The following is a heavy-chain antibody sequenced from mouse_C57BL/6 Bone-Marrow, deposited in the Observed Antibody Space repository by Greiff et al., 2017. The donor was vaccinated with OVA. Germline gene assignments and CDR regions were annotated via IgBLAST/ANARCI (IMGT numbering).Heavy chain of an antibody. CDR2: IYPGSGST. Sequence: QVQLQQPGAELVKPGASVKMSCKASGYTFTSYWITWVKQWPGQGLEWIGDIYPGSGSTNYNEKFKSKATLTVDTSSSTAYMQLSSLTSEDSAVYYCARSAYYRSWFAYWGQGTLVTVSA. CDR1: GYTFTSYW. CDR3: ARSAYYRSWFAY. D-gene: IGHD2-14*01. J-gene: IGHJ3*01. V-gene: IGHV1-55*01.